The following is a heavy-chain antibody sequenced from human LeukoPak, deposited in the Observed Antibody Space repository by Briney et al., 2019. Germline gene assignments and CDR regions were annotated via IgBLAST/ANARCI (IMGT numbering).Heavy chain of an antibody. CDR2: IYYSGST. CDR1: VGSISSSSYN. J-gene: IGHJ4*02. Sequence: SETLSLTCTVSVGSISSSSYNWGWIRQRPGKGLEWIGSIYYSGSTYYNPSLKSRVTISVDTSKNQFSLKLSSVTAADTAVYYCARERVRREFDYWGQGTLVTVSS. D-gene: IGHD1-1*01. CDR3: ARERVRREFDY. V-gene: IGHV4-39*07.